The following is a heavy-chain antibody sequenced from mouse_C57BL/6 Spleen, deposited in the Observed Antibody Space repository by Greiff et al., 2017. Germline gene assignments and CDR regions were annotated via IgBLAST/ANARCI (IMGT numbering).Heavy chain of an antibody. CDR2: IDPSDSYT. CDR1: GYTFTSYW. CDR3: ARRPFITTVVARDY. D-gene: IGHD1-1*01. Sequence: QVQLQQPGAELVKPGASVKLSCKASGYTFTSYWMQWVKQRPGQGLEWIGEIDPSDSYTNYNQKFKGKATLTVDTSSSTAYIQHSSLTSEDSAVYYCARRPFITTVVARDYWGKGTTLTVSS. J-gene: IGHJ2*01. V-gene: IGHV1-50*01.